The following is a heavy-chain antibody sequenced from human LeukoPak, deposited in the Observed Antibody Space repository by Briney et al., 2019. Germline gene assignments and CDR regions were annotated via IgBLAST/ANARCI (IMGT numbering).Heavy chain of an antibody. CDR2: IIPILGIA. D-gene: IGHD3-22*01. Sequence: GASVKVSCKASGYTFTSYAISWVRQAPGQGLEWMGRIIPILGIANYAQKFQGRVTITADKSTSTAYMELSSLRSEDTAVYYCARYHYSSGYYVDYWGQGTLVTVSS. J-gene: IGHJ4*02. CDR1: GYTFTSYA. CDR3: ARYHYSSGYYVDY. V-gene: IGHV1-69*04.